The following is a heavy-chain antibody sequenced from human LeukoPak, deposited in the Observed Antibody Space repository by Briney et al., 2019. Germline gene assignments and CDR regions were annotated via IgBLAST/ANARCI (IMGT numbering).Heavy chain of an antibody. CDR3: ARDSDRDDFGFDY. CDR1: GFTFNSYS. Sequence: GGSLRLSCAASGFTFNSYSMNWVRQAPGKGREGVSYISSSSSNIYYADSVKGRFTISRDNAKNSLYLQMNSLRAEDTAVYYCARDSDRDDFGFDYWGQGTLVTVSS. V-gene: IGHV3-48*01. CDR2: ISSSSSNI. D-gene: IGHD3-3*01. J-gene: IGHJ4*02.